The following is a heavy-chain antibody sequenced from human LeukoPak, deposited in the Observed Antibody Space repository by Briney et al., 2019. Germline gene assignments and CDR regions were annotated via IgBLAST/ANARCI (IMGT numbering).Heavy chain of an antibody. CDR1: GFTFKKYA. CDR2: INSNSGRT. CDR3: VKDLYYDNSGYYSGAFDY. D-gene: IGHD3-22*01. Sequence: GGSLRLSCSASGFTFKKYAMHWVRQAPGKGLEYGSAINSNSGRTYYADSVKGRFTISRDNSKNALFLQMSSLRVEDTAVYYCVKDLYYDNSGYYSGAFDYWGQGTLVTVSS. V-gene: IGHV3-64D*06. J-gene: IGHJ4*02.